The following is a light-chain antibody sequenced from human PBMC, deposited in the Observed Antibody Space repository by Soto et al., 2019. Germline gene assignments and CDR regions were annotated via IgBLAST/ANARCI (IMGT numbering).Light chain of an antibody. CDR2: KAS. J-gene: IGKJ2*01. V-gene: IGKV1-5*03. CDR1: ESISSW. Sequence: DIQMTQSPSTLSVSIGDRVTITCRASESISSWLVWYQQKPGKAPNLLIYKASSLESGVPSRFSGNGSGTEFTLTISSLQPDDFATYYCQQFHSYSPYTFGQGTKLQIK. CDR3: QQFHSYSPYT.